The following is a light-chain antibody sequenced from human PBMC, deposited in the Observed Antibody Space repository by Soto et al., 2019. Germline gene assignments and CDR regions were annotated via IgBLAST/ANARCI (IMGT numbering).Light chain of an antibody. CDR1: SSDVGGYNY. CDR3: SSDTSISIHV. V-gene: IGLV2-14*01. J-gene: IGLJ1*01. CDR2: DVT. Sequence: QSALTQPASVSGSPGQSITISCTGTSSDVGGYNYVSWHQQHPGKAPKLMNYDVTNRPSGVFDRFSGSKSGNTASLTISGLQAEDEADYYCSSDTSISIHVFGTGTKLTVL.